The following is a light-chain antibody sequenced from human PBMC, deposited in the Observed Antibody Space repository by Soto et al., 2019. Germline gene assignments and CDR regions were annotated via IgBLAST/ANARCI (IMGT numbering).Light chain of an antibody. Sequence: EIVLTQSPGTLSLSPGERATLSCRASQSVSSSYLAWYQHKPGQAPRLLIYGASSRATGIPDRFSGSGSGTAFTLTISRLEPEEFAVYYCQQYGSSPHTFGQGTKLEIK. CDR1: QSVSSSY. V-gene: IGKV3-20*01. J-gene: IGKJ2*01. CDR3: QQYGSSPHT. CDR2: GAS.